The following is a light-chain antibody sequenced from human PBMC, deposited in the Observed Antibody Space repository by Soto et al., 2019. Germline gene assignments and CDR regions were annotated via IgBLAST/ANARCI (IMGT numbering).Light chain of an antibody. Sequence: IQMTQSPSSLSASVGDRVTITCRASQSVTTYLHWYQQKAGEAPKLLIYAISNLQSGVPSRFSGSASGTEFTLTISSLQPEDFATYYCQHLNTYLITFGQGTRL. CDR1: QSVTTY. CDR3: QHLNTYLIT. J-gene: IGKJ5*01. CDR2: AIS. V-gene: IGKV1-9*01.